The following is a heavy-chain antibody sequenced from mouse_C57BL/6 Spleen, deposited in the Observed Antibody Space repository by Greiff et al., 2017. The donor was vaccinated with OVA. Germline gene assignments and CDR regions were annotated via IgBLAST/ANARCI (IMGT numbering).Heavy chain of an antibody. J-gene: IGHJ1*03. CDR2: IYPGDGDT. Sequence: QVHVKQSGAELVKPGASVKISCKASGYAFSSYWMNWVKQRPGKGLEWIGQIYPGDGDTNYNGKFKGKATLTADKSSSTAYMQLSSLTSEDSAVYFCARAGTWYFDVWGTGTTVTVSS. D-gene: IGHD4-1*01. CDR1: GYAFSSYW. V-gene: IGHV1-80*01. CDR3: ARAGTWYFDV.